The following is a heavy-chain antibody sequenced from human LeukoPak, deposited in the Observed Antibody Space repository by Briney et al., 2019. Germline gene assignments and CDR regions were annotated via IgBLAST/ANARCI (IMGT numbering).Heavy chain of an antibody. J-gene: IGHJ3*02. CDR1: GGSISSYY. Sequence: SETLSLTCTVSGGSISSYYWSWIRQPPGKGLEWIGYIYYSGSTNYNPSLKSRVTISVDTSKNQFSLKLSSVTAADTAVYYCARDGYYYDSSGYYYPRGFDIWGQGTMVTVSS. D-gene: IGHD3-22*01. CDR3: ARDGYYYDSSGYYYPRGFDI. V-gene: IGHV4-59*12. CDR2: IYYSGST.